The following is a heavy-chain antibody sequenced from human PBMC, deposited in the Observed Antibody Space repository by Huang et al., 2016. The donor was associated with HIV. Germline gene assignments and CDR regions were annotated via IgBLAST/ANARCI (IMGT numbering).Heavy chain of an antibody. CDR2: ITQSGRT. J-gene: IGHJ5*02. CDR1: GDSLSGFF. V-gene: IGHV4-34*01. CDR3: ARGRGTSWSFFDT. D-gene: IGHD2-2*01. Sequence: QVRLGQWGAGLLKPSETLTLTCAVYGDSLSGFFWSWIRQSPGRGLEWIGEITQSGRTNYNPSLKSRVTIAIDTSKKQFSLKLKSVTADDTSTYYCARGRGTSWSFFDTWGQGSFVTVSS.